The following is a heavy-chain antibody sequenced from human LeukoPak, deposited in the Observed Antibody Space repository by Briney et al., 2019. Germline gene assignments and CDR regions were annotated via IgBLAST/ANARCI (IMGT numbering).Heavy chain of an antibody. Sequence: GGSLRLSCATSGFSFSSYAMTWVRQAPGKGLEWVSSITGSGGSTYYGDSVKGRFTISRDNSKNTLYLQMNSLRAEDTAVYYCAELGITMIGGVWGKGTTVTISS. J-gene: IGHJ6*04. D-gene: IGHD3-10*02. CDR1: GFSFSSYA. V-gene: IGHV3-23*01. CDR2: ITGSGGST. CDR3: AELGITMIGGV.